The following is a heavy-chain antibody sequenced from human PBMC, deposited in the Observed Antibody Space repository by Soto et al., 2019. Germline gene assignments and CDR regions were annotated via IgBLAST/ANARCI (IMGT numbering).Heavy chain of an antibody. CDR2: ISGSGGST. CDR3: AKALGGSTNFGQVYDY. J-gene: IGHJ4*02. V-gene: IGHV3-23*01. Sequence: GGSLRLSCAASGFTFSSYAMSWVRQAPGKGLEWVSAISGSGGSTYYADSVKGRFTISRDNSKNTLYLQMNSLRAEDTAVYYCAKALGGSTNFGQVYDYWGQGTLVTVSS. D-gene: IGHD2-2*01. CDR1: GFTFSSYA.